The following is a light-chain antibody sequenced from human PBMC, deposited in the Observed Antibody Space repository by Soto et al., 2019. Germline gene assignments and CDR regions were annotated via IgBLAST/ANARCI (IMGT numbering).Light chain of an antibody. CDR1: SSNIGGNS. J-gene: IGLJ1*01. Sequence: QSVLTQPPSVSAAPGQKVTISCSGSSSNIGGNSVSWYQQLPGTAPRLLIYDDNKRPSGIPDRFSGSKSGTSATLGITGFQTGDEADYYCGSWDSSLSAYVFGTGTRSPS. V-gene: IGLV1-51*01. CDR2: DDN. CDR3: GSWDSSLSAYV.